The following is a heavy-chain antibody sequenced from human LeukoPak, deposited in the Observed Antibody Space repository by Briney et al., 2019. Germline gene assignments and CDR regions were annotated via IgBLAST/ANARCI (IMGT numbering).Heavy chain of an antibody. CDR2: IYSGGST. V-gene: IGHV3-66*01. CDR1: GFTVSSNY. J-gene: IGHJ6*03. CDR3: AKDWAAYYYFMDV. D-gene: IGHD2-15*01. Sequence: GGSLRLSCAASGFTVSSNYMSWVRQAPGKGLEWVSVIYSGGSTYYADSVKGRFTISRDNSKSTLYLQMNSLRPEDTAVYFCAKDWAAYYYFMDVWGKGTTVTVSS.